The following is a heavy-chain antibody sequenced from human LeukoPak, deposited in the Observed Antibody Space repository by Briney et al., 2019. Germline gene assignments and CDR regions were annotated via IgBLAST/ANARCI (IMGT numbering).Heavy chain of an antibody. D-gene: IGHD2-2*01. J-gene: IGHJ4*02. Sequence: ETLSLTCTVSGYSISSGYYWGWIRQPPGKGLEWVANIKEDGSEKYYVDSVRGRFTISRDNAKNSLYLQMNSLRVEDTAVYYCARAREPAANDHFDYWGQGTLVTVSS. CDR3: ARAREPAANDHFDY. V-gene: IGHV3-7*01. CDR1: GYSISSGYY. CDR2: IKEDGSEK.